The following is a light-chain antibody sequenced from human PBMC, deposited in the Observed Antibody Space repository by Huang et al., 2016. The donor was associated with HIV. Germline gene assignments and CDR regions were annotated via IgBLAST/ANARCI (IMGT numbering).Light chain of an antibody. CDR1: QVIGHS. V-gene: IGKV1-27*01. CDR3: QKYDSAPRT. J-gene: IGKJ1*01. CDR2: VAS. Sequence: DIQMTQSPSSLSAFVGDTVTITCRASQVIGHSLAWYQQKPGRPPKLLIYVASTLQSGVPSRFSGSGSGTDFTLTITNCQTEDIATYYCQKYDSAPRTFGQGTRVEV.